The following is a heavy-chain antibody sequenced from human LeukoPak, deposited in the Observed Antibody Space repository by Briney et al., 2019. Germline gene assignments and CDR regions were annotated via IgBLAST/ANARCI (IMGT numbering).Heavy chain of an antibody. CDR3: ARGQGEWELLAN. V-gene: IGHV4-34*01. CDR1: GGSFSGYY. Sequence: PSETLSLTCAVYGGSFSGYYWSWIRPPPGKGLEWNGEINQRGTTNYNPSLKRRVTISVATSKNQFSLKLSSVTAADTAVYYCARGQGEWELLANWGQGTLVTVSS. D-gene: IGHD1-26*01. J-gene: IGHJ4*02. CDR2: INQRGTT.